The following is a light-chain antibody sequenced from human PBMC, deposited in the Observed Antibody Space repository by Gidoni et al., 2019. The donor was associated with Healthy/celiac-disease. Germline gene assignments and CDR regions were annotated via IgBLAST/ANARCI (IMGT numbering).Light chain of an antibody. V-gene: IGKV1-39*01. CDR3: QQSYSTT. CDR1: QSISSY. J-gene: IGKJ4*01. CDR2: AAS. Sequence: DIQMTQSPSSLSASVGDRVTINCQASQSISSYLNWYQQKPGKAPKLLIYAASSLQSGVPSRFSGSGSGTDFTLTISSLQPEDFATYYCQQSYSTTFGGGTKVEIK.